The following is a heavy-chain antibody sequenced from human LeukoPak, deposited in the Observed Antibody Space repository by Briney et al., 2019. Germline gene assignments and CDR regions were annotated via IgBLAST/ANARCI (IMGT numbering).Heavy chain of an antibody. V-gene: IGHV1-2*02. CDR2: INPNSGGT. J-gene: IGHJ3*02. CDR3: ARGPHNWNDAFGAFDI. CDR1: GYTFTGYY. Sequence: GASVKVSCKASGYTFTGYYMHWVRQAPGQGLEWMGWINPNSGGTNYAQKFQGRVTMTRDTSISTAYMELSRLRSDDTAVYYCARGPHNWNDAFGAFDIWGQGTMVTVSS. D-gene: IGHD1-1*01.